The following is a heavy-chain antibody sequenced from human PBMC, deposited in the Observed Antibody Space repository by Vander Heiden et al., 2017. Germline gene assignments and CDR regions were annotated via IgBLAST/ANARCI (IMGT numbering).Heavy chain of an antibody. Sequence: QVQLVQSGAEVKKPGASVKVSCKESGYTFTSYYIHWVRQAPGKGLEWMGIINPSGGSTSYAQKFQGRVTMTRDTSTSTVYMELSSLRSEDTAVYYCARGVGKWELLDCWGQGTLVTVSS. CDR1: GYTFTSYY. D-gene: IGHD1-26*01. V-gene: IGHV1-46*01. J-gene: IGHJ4*02. CDR3: ARGVGKWELLDC. CDR2: INPSGGST.